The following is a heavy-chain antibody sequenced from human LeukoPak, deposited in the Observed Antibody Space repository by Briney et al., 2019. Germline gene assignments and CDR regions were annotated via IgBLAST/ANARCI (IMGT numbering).Heavy chain of an antibody. CDR1: GYTFTGYY. V-gene: IGHV1-2*02. D-gene: IGHD6-19*01. CDR2: INPNSGGT. Sequence: VASVKVSCKASGYTFTGYYMHWVRQAPGQGLEWMGWINPNSGGTNYAQKFQGRVTMTRDTSISTAYMELSRLRSDDTAVYYCARATDSSGWPTTDYWGQGTLVTVSS. J-gene: IGHJ4*02. CDR3: ARATDSSGWPTTDY.